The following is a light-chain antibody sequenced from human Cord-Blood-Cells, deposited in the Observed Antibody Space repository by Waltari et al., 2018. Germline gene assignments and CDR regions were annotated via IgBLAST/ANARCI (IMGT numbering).Light chain of an antibody. V-gene: IGLV2-8*01. Sequence: QSALTQPPSASGYPGPSVTITCTGTSSDVGGYNYVSRYQPHPGKAPKLKIYELSKPPSGVPYRVSGSKTGIPACLTVTGLRAEDEADYYCSSYAGSNNLVFGGWTKLTVL. CDR3: SSYAGSNNLV. CDR1: SSDVGGYNY. J-gene: IGLJ2*01. CDR2: ELS.